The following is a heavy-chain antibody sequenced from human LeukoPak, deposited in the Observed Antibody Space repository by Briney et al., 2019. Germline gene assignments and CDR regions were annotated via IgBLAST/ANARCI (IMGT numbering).Heavy chain of an antibody. CDR1: GFTFSIYD. J-gene: IGHJ4*02. CDR2: IDRGVGST. Sequence: TGGSLRLSCAASGFTFSIYDLSWVRQAPGEGLECVSAIDRGVGSTYYADSVKGRFTISRDNSKNTLNLQMNNLRVDDTAVYYCAKKGQADDGGKPDWGQGTLVTVSS. D-gene: IGHD1-1*01. CDR3: AKKGQADDGGKPD. V-gene: IGHV3-23*01.